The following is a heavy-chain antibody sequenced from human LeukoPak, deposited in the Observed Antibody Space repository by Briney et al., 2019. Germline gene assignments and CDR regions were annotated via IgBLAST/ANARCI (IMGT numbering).Heavy chain of an antibody. Sequence: ASVKVSCKACGGTFSSYAISWVGQAPGQGLEGVGGIIPIFCTANYAQKFQGRVPIPADEPASTANVEPSSLRSEDTAVYYCARDIGYGSGSYTFDYWRQGTLVTVSS. V-gene: IGHV1-69*13. D-gene: IGHD3-10*01. CDR2: IIPIFCTA. CDR3: ARDIGYGSGSYTFDY. CDR1: GGTFSSYA. J-gene: IGHJ4*02.